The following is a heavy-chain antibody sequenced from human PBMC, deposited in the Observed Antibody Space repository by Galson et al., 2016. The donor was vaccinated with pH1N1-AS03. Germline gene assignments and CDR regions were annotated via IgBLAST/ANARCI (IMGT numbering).Heavy chain of an antibody. D-gene: IGHD2-2*01. CDR2: ISNDGRNV. CDR3: ARRNPNPNFAIWYQHDYGMDV. V-gene: IGHV3-74*01. Sequence: SLRLSCAASGFTFSMSYIHWVRQAPGKGLEWVSRISNDGRNVRYADFVKGRFAVSRDNAKNTVFLQMTSLRADDTAVYFCARRNPNPNFAIWYQHDYGMDVWSQGTTVTVSS. J-gene: IGHJ6*02. CDR1: GFTFSMSY.